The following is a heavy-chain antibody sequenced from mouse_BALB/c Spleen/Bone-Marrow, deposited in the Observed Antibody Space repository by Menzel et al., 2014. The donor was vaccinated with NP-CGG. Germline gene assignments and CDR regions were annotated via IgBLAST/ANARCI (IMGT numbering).Heavy chain of an antibody. J-gene: IGHJ1*01. CDR1: GFDFSRYW. V-gene: IGHV4-1*02. CDR3: ARPGYYGYQDV. Sequence: EAKLEESGGGLVQPGGSLKLSCAASGFDFSRYWMTWVRQAPGKGLEWIGEINPESSTINYTPSLKDKFIISRDNAKNALYLQMSKVRSEDTALYYCARPGYYGYQDVWGAGTTVTVSS. D-gene: IGHD1-2*01. CDR2: INPESSTI.